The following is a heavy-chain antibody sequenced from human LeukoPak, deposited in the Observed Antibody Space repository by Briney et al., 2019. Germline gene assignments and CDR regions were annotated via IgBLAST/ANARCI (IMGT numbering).Heavy chain of an antibody. Sequence: SETLSLTCAVYGGSFSGYYWSWIRQPPGKGLEWIGEIKHSGSTNYIPSLKSRVTISVDTSKNQFSLKLSSVTAADTAVYYCARGVGVYSNYPTYYYYYYMDVWGKGTTVTVSS. CDR2: IKHSGST. CDR1: GGSFSGYY. D-gene: IGHD4-11*01. CDR3: ARGVGVYSNYPTYYYYYYMDV. J-gene: IGHJ6*03. V-gene: IGHV4-34*01.